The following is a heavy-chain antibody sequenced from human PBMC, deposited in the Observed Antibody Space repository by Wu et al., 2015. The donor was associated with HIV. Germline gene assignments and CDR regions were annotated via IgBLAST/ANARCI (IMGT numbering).Heavy chain of an antibody. V-gene: IGHV1-2*02. Sequence: QVQLVQSGAEVKKPGASVKVSCKASGYTFTGYYMHWVRQAPGQGLEWMGWINPNNGGTKYAQKFQGRVTVTRDTSISTAYMELSRLRFDDTAVYYCARDGESRNFNYYSAMDVWGQGTTVTVSS. CDR2: INPNNGGT. J-gene: IGHJ6*02. CDR3: ARDGESRNFNYYSAMDV. CDR1: GYTFTGYY. D-gene: IGHD7-27*01.